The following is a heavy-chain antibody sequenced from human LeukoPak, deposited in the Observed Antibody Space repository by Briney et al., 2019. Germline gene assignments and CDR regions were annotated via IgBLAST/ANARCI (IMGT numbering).Heavy chain of an antibody. V-gene: IGHV4-39*07. CDR3: ARAMSIAARLQTIFDY. Sequence: SETLSLTCTVSGGSISSSSYYWGWIRQPPGKGLEWIGSIYYSGSTYYNPSLKSRVTISVDKSKNQFSLKLSSVTAADTAVYYCARAMSIAARLQTIFDYWGQGTLVTVSS. CDR1: GGSISSSSYY. D-gene: IGHD6-6*01. J-gene: IGHJ4*02. CDR2: IYYSGST.